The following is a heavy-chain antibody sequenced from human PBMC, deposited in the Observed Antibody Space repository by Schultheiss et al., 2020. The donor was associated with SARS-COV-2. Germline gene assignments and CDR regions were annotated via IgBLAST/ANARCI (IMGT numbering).Heavy chain of an antibody. D-gene: IGHD3-3*01. CDR3: ARGNWIDY. Sequence: ASVKVSCKASGDTFSSYDISWVRQAPGQGLEWMGWISAYNGNSNYAQKFQGRVTMTTDTSTSTAYMEVRRLRFDDTAMYYCARGNWIDYWGQGTLVTVSS. J-gene: IGHJ4*02. CDR1: GDTFSSYD. CDR2: ISAYNGNS. V-gene: IGHV1-18*01.